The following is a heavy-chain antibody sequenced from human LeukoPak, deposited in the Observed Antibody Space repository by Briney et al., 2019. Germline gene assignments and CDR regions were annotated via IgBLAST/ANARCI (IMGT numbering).Heavy chain of an antibody. CDR1: GYTFTSYY. CDR3: ARAYGSGSYTLLFFDY. Sequence: SVKVSCKASGYTFTSYYMHWVRQAPGQGLEWMGVINPSGGSTSYAQKFQGRVTMTRDTSTSTVYMELSSLRSEDTAVYYCARAYGSGSYTLLFFDYWGQGTLVTVSS. CDR2: INPSGGST. D-gene: IGHD3-10*01. V-gene: IGHV1-46*01. J-gene: IGHJ4*02.